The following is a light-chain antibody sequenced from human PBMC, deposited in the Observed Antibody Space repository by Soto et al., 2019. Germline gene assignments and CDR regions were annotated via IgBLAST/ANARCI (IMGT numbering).Light chain of an antibody. CDR2: EVN. CDR1: SSDVGGYNS. Sequence: QSALTQPPSASGSPGQSVTISCTGTSSDVGGYNSVSWYQQHTGKAPKLMIYEVNKRPSGVPDRFSGSKSGNTASLTVSGLQVEDEADYYCSSYGGSNNLVFGGGTKLTVL. V-gene: IGLV2-8*01. J-gene: IGLJ2*01. CDR3: SSYGGSNNLV.